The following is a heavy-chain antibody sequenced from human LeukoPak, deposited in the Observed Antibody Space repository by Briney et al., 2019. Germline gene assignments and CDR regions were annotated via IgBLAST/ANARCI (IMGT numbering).Heavy chain of an antibody. CDR1: GGTFSSYA. CDR3: ARVPEPASWLAVFDI. J-gene: IGHJ3*02. V-gene: IGHV1-69*13. CDR2: IIPIFGTA. D-gene: IGHD1-14*01. Sequence: SVKVSCKASGGTFSSYAISWVRQSPGQGLEWMGGIIPIFGTANYAQKFQGRVTITADESTSTAYMELSSLRSEDTAVYYCARVPEPASWLAVFDIWGQGTMVTVSS.